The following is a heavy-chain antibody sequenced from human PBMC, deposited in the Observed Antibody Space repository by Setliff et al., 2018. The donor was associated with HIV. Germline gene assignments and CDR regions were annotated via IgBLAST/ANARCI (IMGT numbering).Heavy chain of an antibody. CDR1: GFAFRNYI. CDR3: SRHLGYCSTTNSC. CDR2: ISSDGSDK. J-gene: IGHJ4*02. Sequence: ALRLSCAASGFAFRNYIFHWVRQAPVKGLEWVAIISSDGSDKNYADSVKGRFTVSRDNSKNTLYLQMNSLRGGDTAVYYCSRHLGYCSTTNSCWGQGTPVTVSS. V-gene: IGHV3-30*01. D-gene: IGHD2-2*03.